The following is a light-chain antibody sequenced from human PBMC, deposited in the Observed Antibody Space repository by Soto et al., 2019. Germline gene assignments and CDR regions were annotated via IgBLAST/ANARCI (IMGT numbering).Light chain of an antibody. V-gene: IGKV1-39*01. CDR3: HQTLDNAWT. J-gene: IGKJ1*01. Sequence: DIQMTQSPSSLSASVGDRVTITCRASQSIGIYLNWYQKKPGKAPKLLIHAASTLQSGDPSTFSCREYGTDFDLTISSLQPEDIATYYCHQTLDNAWTFAHGTKVEIK. CDR1: QSIGIY. CDR2: AAS.